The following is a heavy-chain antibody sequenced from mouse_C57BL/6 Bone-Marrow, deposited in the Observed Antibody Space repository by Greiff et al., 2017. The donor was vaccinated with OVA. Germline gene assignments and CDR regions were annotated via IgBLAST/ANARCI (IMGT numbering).Heavy chain of an antibody. CDR1: GFNIKNSY. V-gene: IGHV14-3*01. D-gene: IGHD2-3*01. CDR2: IDPANGNT. J-gene: IGHJ3*01. Sequence: EVQLQESVAELVRPGASVKLSCTASGFNIKNSYMNWVKQRPEQGLEWIGRIDPANGNTKYAPQFQGKATITADTSSNTAYLQLSSLTSEDAAIYCCASDDGWGFAYWGQGTLVTVSA. CDR3: ASDDGWGFAY.